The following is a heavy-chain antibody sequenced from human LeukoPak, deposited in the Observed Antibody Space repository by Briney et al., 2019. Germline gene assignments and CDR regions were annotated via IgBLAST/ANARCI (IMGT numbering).Heavy chain of an antibody. D-gene: IGHD1-26*01. V-gene: IGHV4-38-2*02. CDR1: GYSISSGHY. Sequence: SETLSLTCTVSGYSISSGHYWGWIRQPPGKGLEWIGSMYHSGSTYYNPPLKSRVTISEDTSKNQFSLRLNSVTAADTAMYYCVKSGGYGLIDYWGSGTLVTVSS. CDR2: MYHSGST. J-gene: IGHJ4*02. CDR3: VKSGGYGLIDY.